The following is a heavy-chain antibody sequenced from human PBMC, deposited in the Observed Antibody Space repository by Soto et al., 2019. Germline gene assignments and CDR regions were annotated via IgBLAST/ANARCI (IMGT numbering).Heavy chain of an antibody. J-gene: IGHJ5*02. CDR1: GGSISSSSDY. CDR3: ARVPGP. V-gene: IGHV4-39*07. Sequence: PSETLSLTCTVSGGSISSSSDYWGWIRQPPGKGLEWIGYIYHSGSTYYNPSLKSRVTISVDRSKNQLSLKLSSVTAADTAVYYCARVPGPWGQGTLVTVSS. D-gene: IGHD3-10*01. CDR2: IYHSGST.